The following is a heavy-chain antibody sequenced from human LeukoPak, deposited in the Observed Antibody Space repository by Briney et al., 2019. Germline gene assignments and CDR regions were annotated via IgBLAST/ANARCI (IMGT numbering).Heavy chain of an antibody. V-gene: IGHV3-15*01. CDR1: SFTFTNAW. CDR2: IKSNADGGTT. Sequence: GGSLRLSCVASSFTFTNAWMSWVRQAPGMGLEWVGRIKSNADGGTTDFAGPVKGRFTISRDDSKNTVFLHLNSLKTEDTAVYYCCTDPGSYYLGWGQGTLVTVSS. J-gene: IGHJ4*02. CDR3: CTDPGSYYLG. D-gene: IGHD1-26*01.